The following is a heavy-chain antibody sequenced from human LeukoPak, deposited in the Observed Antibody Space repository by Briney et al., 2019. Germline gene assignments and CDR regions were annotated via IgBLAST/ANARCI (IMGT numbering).Heavy chain of an antibody. Sequence: SVKVSCKASGGTFSSYAISWVRQAPGQGLEWMGGIIPISGTANYAQKFQGRVTITADKSTSTAYMELSSLRSEDTAVYYCARGYCSSTSCYAGGYYYGMDVWGKGTTVTVSS. CDR2: IIPISGTA. CDR3: ARGYCSSTSCYAGGYYYGMDV. J-gene: IGHJ6*04. D-gene: IGHD2-2*01. V-gene: IGHV1-69*06. CDR1: GGTFSSYA.